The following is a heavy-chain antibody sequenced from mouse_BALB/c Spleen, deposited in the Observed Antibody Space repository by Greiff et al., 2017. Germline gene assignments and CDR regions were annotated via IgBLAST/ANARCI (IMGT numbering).Heavy chain of an antibody. CDR1: GFSLTSYG. CDR2: IWGDGST. D-gene: IGHD2-4*01. V-gene: IGHV2-3*01. CDR3: ALSTMITTGYAMDY. Sequence: VKLMESGPGLVAPSQSLSITCTVSGFSLTSYGVSWVRQPPGKGLEWLGVIWGDGSTNYHSALISRLSISKDNSKSQVFLKLNSLQTDDTATYYCALSTMITTGYAMDYWGQGTSVTVSS. J-gene: IGHJ4*01.